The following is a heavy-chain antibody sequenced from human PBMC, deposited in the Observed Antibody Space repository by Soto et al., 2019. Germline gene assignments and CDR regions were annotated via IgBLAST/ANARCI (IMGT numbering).Heavy chain of an antibody. Sequence: QLQLQESGPRLVKPSETLSLTCAVSGGSLSSSSFFWGWIRQPPGKGLKWIGSMHSRGRSYYNASLKSRLTISVDTSKNQFSLRLTSVAATDTAVYFCASHIEFSGSSVFDSWGQGTLVTVSS. V-gene: IGHV4-39*01. CDR3: ASHIEFSGSSVFDS. CDR2: MHSRGRS. J-gene: IGHJ4*02. CDR1: GGSLSSSSFF. D-gene: IGHD6-6*01.